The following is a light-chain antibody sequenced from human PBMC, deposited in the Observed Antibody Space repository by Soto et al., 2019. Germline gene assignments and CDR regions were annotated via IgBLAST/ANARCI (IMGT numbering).Light chain of an antibody. V-gene: IGLV1-40*01. J-gene: IGLJ1*01. CDR3: QSYDNSLSGSGV. Sequence: QSVLTQPPSVSGAPGQRVTISCTGSSSNIGAGYDVHWYQQLPGTAPKLLIYGNSNRPSGVPDRFSGSKSGTSASLAITGLQAEDEADYYRQSYDNSLSGSGVFGTGTKVTVL. CDR2: GNS. CDR1: SSNIGAGYD.